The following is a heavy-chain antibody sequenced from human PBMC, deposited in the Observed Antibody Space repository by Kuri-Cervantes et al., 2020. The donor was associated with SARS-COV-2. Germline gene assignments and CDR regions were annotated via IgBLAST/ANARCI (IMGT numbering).Heavy chain of an antibody. J-gene: IGHJ2*01. CDR2: VYVSGTT. Sequence: SETLSLTCTVSGGSISSASYHWNWIRQPAGKRLEWIGRVYVSGTTSYNPSLKSRLTISTDTSRNQFSLGLNSVTAADTAVYYCARDRKTVGWYFDLWGRGTLVTVSS. CDR3: ARDRKTVGWYFDL. D-gene: IGHD4-11*01. V-gene: IGHV4-61*02. CDR1: GGSISSASYH.